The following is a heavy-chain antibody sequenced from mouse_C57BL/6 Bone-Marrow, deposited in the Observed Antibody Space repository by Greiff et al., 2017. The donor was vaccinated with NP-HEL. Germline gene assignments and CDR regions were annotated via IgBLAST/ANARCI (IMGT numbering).Heavy chain of an antibody. CDR1: GYTFTSYG. V-gene: IGHV1-81*01. D-gene: IGHD2-3*01. Sequence: VQGVESGAELARPGASVKLSCKASGYTFTSYGISWVKQRTGQGLEWIGEIYPRSGNTYYNEKFKGKATLTADKSSSTAYMELRSLTSEDSAVYFCARSLYDGYSDYWGQGTTLTVSS. J-gene: IGHJ2*01. CDR3: ARSLYDGYSDY. CDR2: IYPRSGNT.